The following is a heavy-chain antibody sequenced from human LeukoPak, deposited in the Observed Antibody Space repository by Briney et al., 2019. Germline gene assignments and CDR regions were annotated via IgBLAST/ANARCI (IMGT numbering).Heavy chain of an antibody. D-gene: IGHD3-16*02. J-gene: IGHJ6*02. CDR2: IIPILGMA. V-gene: IGHV1-69*02. Sequence: ASVRVSCKASGGTFSSYTISWVRQAPGQGLEWMGRIIPILGMANYAQKFQGRVTITADKSTSTAYMELSSLRSEDTAVYYCARGIMITFGGVIVPYYYGMDVWGQGTTVTVSS. CDR3: ARGIMITFGGVIVPYYYGMDV. CDR1: GGTFSSYT.